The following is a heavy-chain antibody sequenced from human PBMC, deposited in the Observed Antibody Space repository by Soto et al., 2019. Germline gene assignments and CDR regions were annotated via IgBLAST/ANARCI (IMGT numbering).Heavy chain of an antibody. Sequence: GGSLRLSCGGSGFSFESYGMHCVRQAPGKGLEWVATVSFDSKNKYYIDSVEGRFTISRDNSKKMLSLQMTSLRHEDTAVYYCAKESVEATYSYYGMDVWGPGTTVTVSS. CDR1: GFSFESYG. D-gene: IGHD1-26*01. CDR3: AKESVEATYSYYGMDV. V-gene: IGHV3-30*18. CDR2: VSFDSKNK. J-gene: IGHJ6*02.